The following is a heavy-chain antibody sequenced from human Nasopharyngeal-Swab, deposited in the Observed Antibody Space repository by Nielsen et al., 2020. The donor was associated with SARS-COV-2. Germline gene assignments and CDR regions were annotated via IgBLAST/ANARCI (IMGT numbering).Heavy chain of an antibody. V-gene: IGHV3-73*01. CDR1: GFIFSGSA. Sequence: GGSLRLSCAASGFIFSGSAMHWVRQASGKGLEWVGRIGDKDHNYATTYGAAVKGRFTISRDDSKNTAFLQMDSLKTEDTALYYCARPRGGWAFDIWGQGTMVTVSS. CDR2: IGDKDHNYAT. CDR3: ARPRGGWAFDI. D-gene: IGHD3-16*01. J-gene: IGHJ3*02.